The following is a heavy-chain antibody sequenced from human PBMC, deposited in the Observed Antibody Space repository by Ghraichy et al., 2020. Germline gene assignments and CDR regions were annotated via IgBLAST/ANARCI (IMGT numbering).Heavy chain of an antibody. CDR1: GGSVSSGSYY. J-gene: IGHJ4*02. Sequence: SETLYLTCTVSGGSVSSGSYYWSWIRQPPGKGLEWIGYIYYTGSTNYNPSLKSRVTISVDTSKNQFSLKLSSVTAADTAVYYCARDPSGSYHDYWGQGTLVTVSS. CDR2: IYYTGST. CDR3: ARDPSGSYHDY. D-gene: IGHD1-26*01. V-gene: IGHV4-61*01.